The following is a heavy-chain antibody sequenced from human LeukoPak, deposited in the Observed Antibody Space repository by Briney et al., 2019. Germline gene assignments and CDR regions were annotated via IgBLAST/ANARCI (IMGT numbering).Heavy chain of an antibody. CDR3: ARGPSGYHNT. Sequence: GGSLRLSCAASGFTFSSTWMHWFRQVPGKWPVWVSRIHSDGSTTIYADSVKGRFTISRDNARNTLYLQMNRLRAEDTAVYYCARGPSGYHNTGGQGTLVTVSS. CDR1: GFTFSSTW. D-gene: IGHD5-12*01. CDR2: IHSDGSTT. J-gene: IGHJ4*02. V-gene: IGHV3-74*01.